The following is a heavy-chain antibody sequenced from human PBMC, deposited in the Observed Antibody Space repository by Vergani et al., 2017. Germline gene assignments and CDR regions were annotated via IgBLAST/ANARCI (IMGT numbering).Heavy chain of an antibody. Sequence: QVQLVESGGGVVQPGRSLRPSCAASGFTFSSYAMHWVRQAPGKGLEWVAVISYDGSNKYYADSVKGRFTISRDNSKNTLYLQMNSLRAEDTAVYYCARELLELPRAGWFDPWGQGTLVTVSS. J-gene: IGHJ5*02. CDR3: ARELLELPRAGWFDP. CDR1: GFTFSSYA. D-gene: IGHD1-7*01. V-gene: IGHV3-30-3*01. CDR2: ISYDGSNK.